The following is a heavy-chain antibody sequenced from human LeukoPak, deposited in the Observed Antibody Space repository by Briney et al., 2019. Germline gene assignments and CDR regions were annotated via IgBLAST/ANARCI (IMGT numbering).Heavy chain of an antibody. CDR1: GGSISSYY. V-gene: IGHV4-59*01. Sequence: SETLSLTCTVSGGSISSYYWSWIRQPPGKGLEWIGYIYYSGSTNYNPSLKSRVTISVDTSKNQFSLKLSSVTAADTAVYYCARASTYCGGDCYNYWGQGTLVTVSS. CDR3: ARASTYCGGDCYNY. D-gene: IGHD2-21*02. CDR2: IYYSGST. J-gene: IGHJ4*02.